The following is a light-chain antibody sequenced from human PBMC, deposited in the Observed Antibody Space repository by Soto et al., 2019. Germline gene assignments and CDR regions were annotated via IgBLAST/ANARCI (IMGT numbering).Light chain of an antibody. V-gene: IGLV1-47*02. J-gene: IGLJ2*01. CDR1: TSNIGTFY. CDR2: LGD. Sequence: QSVLTQPPSASSTPGQTVTISCSGSTSNIGTFYVYWYQHLPGTAPKLLIYLGDQRASGVSDRFSGSKSGTSASLTVSGLQLEDEADYYCSSFTGSDNPFGGGTKVTVL. CDR3: SSFTGSDNP.